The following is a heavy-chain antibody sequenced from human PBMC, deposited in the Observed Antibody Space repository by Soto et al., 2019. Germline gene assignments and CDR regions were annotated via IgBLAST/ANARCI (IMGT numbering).Heavy chain of an antibody. CDR1: GGSISSSSYY. Sequence: LTCTVSGGSISSSSYYWGWIRQPPGKGLEWIGSIYYSGSNYYNPSLKSRVTISVDTSKNQFSLKLSSVTAADTAVYYCASLNDYGDYPDPFDYWGQGTLVTVSS. CDR3: ASLNDYGDYPDPFDY. D-gene: IGHD4-17*01. V-gene: IGHV4-39*01. CDR2: IYYSGSN. J-gene: IGHJ4*02.